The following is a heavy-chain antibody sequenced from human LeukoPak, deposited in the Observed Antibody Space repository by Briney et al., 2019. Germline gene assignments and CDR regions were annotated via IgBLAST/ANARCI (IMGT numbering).Heavy chain of an antibody. CDR1: GASISSYY. CDR2: ISYSGST. CDR3: ARHPELYFFDY. V-gene: IGHV4-59*08. D-gene: IGHD3-10*01. Sequence: SETLSLTCTVSGASISSYYWSWIRQPPGKGLEWIGYISYSGSTNYNPSLKSRVTISADTSKNQVPLTLSSVTAADTAVYYCARHPELYFFDYWGQGTLVTVSS. J-gene: IGHJ4*02.